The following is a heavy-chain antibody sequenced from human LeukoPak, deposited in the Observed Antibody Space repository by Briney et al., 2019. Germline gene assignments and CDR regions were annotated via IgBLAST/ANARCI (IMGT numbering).Heavy chain of an antibody. D-gene: IGHD6-19*01. CDR2: INSDGSSI. CDR3: AAVSSSGWADLTFDH. Sequence: GGSLRLSCEASGFIFNINWMHWVRQAPGRGLVWVSRINSDGSSISYADSVKGRFSISRDNAKNTVYLQMNSLRAEDTAVYYCAAVSSSGWADLTFDHWGQGTLVSVSS. V-gene: IGHV3-74*01. J-gene: IGHJ4*02. CDR1: GFIFNINW.